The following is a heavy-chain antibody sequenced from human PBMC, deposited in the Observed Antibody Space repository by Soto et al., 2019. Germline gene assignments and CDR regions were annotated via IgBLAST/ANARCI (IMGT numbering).Heavy chain of an antibody. Sequence: ASVKVSCKVSGYTLTKLPMHWVRQAPGKGLEWMGGFDPKDGETVYSQKFQGRVTMTEDTSTDTAYMELSSLRSEDTATYFCATGRFMSGASYGFDIWGQGTMVTVS. D-gene: IGHD1-26*01. CDR1: GYTLTKLP. J-gene: IGHJ3*02. CDR3: ATGRFMSGASYGFDI. CDR2: FDPKDGET. V-gene: IGHV1-24*01.